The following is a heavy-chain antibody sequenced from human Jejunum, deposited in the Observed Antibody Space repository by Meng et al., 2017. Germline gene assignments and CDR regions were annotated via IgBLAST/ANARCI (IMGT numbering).Heavy chain of an antibody. CDR1: GFTFSSYA. Sequence: EVQRLESGGGLVQPGGSLRLSCAASGFTFSSYAMSWVRQAPGKGLEWVSAISGSGGSTYYADSVKGRFTISRDNSKNTLYLQMNSLRAEDTAVYYCAKDKYSSGWYFDYWGQGTLVTVSS. CDR3: AKDKYSSGWYFDY. D-gene: IGHD6-19*01. J-gene: IGHJ4*02. V-gene: IGHV3-23*01. CDR2: ISGSGGST.